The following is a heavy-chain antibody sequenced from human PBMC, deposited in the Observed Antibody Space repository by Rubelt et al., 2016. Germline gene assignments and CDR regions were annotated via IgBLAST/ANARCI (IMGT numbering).Heavy chain of an antibody. Sequence: WVRQAPGKGLEWVSVIYSGGSTYYADSVKGRFTISRDNSKNTLYLQMNSLRAEDTAMYYCARLSAVGYRNWFDPWGQGTLVTVSS. V-gene: IGHV3-53*01. D-gene: IGHD1-1*01. CDR3: ARLSAVGYRNWFDP. CDR2: IYSGGST. J-gene: IGHJ5*02.